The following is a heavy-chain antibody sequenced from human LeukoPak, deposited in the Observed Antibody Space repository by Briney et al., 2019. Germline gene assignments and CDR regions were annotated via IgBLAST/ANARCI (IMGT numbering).Heavy chain of an antibody. D-gene: IGHD6-19*01. Sequence: GRSLRLSCAASGFTFSSYGMHWVRQAPGKGLEWVAVISYDGSNKYYADSVKGRFTISRDNSKKILFLQMDNLRVDDTAMYYCAVVAGRFPPDYWGQGTLVTVSS. CDR2: ISYDGSNK. CDR3: AVVAGRFPPDY. V-gene: IGHV3-30*03. CDR1: GFTFSSYG. J-gene: IGHJ4*02.